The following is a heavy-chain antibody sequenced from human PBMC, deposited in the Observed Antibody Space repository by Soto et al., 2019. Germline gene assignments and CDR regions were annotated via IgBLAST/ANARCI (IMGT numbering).Heavy chain of an antibody. CDR1: GFTFSNYA. V-gene: IGHV3-23*01. CDR3: AKAFCTGTSCYLLHY. CDR2: ISSSGGST. D-gene: IGHD2-2*01. J-gene: IGHJ4*02. Sequence: PGGSLRLSCAASGFTFSNYAMNWVRQAPGKGLGWVSGISSSGGSTYYADSVKGRFTISRDNSKNTLYLQMNSLRGEDTALYYCAKAFCTGTSCYLLHYWGQGTMVTVS.